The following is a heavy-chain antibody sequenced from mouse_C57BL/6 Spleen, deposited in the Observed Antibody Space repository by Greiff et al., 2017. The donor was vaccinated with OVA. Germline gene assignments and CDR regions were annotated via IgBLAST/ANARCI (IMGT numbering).Heavy chain of an antibody. J-gene: IGHJ3*01. D-gene: IGHD2-1*01. V-gene: IGHV1-54*01. CDR2: INPGSGGT. CDR3: AREVYYGNSAWFAY. CDR1: GYAFTNYL. Sequence: VQLQQSGAELVRPGTSVKVSCKASGYAFTNYLIEWVKQRPGQGLEWIGVINPGSGGTNYNEKFKGKATLTADKSSSTAYMQLSSLTSEDSAVYFCAREVYYGNSAWFAYWGQGTLVTVSA.